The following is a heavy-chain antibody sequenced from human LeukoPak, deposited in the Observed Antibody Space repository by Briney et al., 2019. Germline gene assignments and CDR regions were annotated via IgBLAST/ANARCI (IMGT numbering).Heavy chain of an antibody. CDR1: GYSISSGYY. CDR2: IYHSGST. J-gene: IGHJ4*02. D-gene: IGHD5-18*01. Sequence: SETLSLTCAVSGYSISSGYYWGWIRQPPGKGLEWIGSIYHSGSTYYNPSLKSRVTISVDTSKNQFSLKLSSVTAADTAVYYCAKGYSYGSYYFDYWGQGTLVTVSS. V-gene: IGHV4-38-2*01. CDR3: AKGYSYGSYYFDY.